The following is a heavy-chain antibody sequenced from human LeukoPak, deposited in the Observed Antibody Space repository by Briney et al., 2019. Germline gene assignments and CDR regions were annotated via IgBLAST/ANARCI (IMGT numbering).Heavy chain of an antibody. CDR2: IYPDDSAT. V-gene: IGHV5-51*01. CDR3: ARVITGGSEGDYFDY. D-gene: IGHD7-27*01. Sequence: PGESLKISCKVSGFSFTSYWIGWVRQMPGKGLEWMGIIYPDDSATTYSPSFQGQVTISADKSISTAYLQWSSLKASDTAMYYCARVITGGSEGDYFDYWGQRTLVTVSS. J-gene: IGHJ4*02. CDR1: GFSFTSYW.